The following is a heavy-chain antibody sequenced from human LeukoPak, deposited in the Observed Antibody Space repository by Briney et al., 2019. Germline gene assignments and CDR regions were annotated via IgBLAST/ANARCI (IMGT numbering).Heavy chain of an antibody. Sequence: NTSETLSLTCAVSGYSISSGYYWGWIRQTPGKGLEWIGSIYHSGSTYYNPSLKSRVTISVDTSKNQFSLKLSSVTAADTAVYYCARLRGGPAEVDYWGQGTLVTVSS. V-gene: IGHV4-38-2*01. D-gene: IGHD3-10*01. CDR1: GYSISSGYY. CDR3: ARLRGGPAEVDY. CDR2: IYHSGST. J-gene: IGHJ4*02.